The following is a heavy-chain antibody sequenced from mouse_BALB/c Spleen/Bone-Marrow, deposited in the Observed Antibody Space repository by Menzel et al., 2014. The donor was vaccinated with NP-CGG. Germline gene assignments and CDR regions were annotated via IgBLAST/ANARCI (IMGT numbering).Heavy chain of an antibody. CDR2: IYPGGGYT. CDR1: GYTFTNYW. Sequence: QVQLQQSGAELVRPGTSVKISCKASGYTFTNYWLGWVKQRPGHGIEWIGDIYPGGGYTNYNEKFKGKATLTADTSSSASYMHVSSLTAEDSAVYFCARRGTGVDYWGQGTTLTGSS. D-gene: IGHD4-1*01. J-gene: IGHJ2*01. CDR3: ARRGTGVDY. V-gene: IGHV1-63*02.